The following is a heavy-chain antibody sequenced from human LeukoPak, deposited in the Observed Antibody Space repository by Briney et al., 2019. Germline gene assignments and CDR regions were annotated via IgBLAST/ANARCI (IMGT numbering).Heavy chain of an antibody. J-gene: IGHJ6*03. D-gene: IGHD4-11*01. V-gene: IGHV4-38-2*02. CDR3: ARLITTVTRQSRYYYYMDV. CDR2: IYHSGST. CDR1: GYSISSGYF. Sequence: SETLSLTCTVSGYSISSGYFWGWIRQPPGKGLEWIGNIYHSGSTYYNPPLKSRVTISVDTSKNQFSLKLSSVTAADTAVYYCARLITTVTRQSRYYYYMDVWGKGTTVTISS.